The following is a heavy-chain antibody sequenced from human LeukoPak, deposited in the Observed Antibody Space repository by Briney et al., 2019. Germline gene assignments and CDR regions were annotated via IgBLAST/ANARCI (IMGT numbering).Heavy chain of an antibody. CDR1: GLTFTDAS. CDR3: ARDWSPRYYYDSSGYYYFDY. V-gene: IGHV3-21*01. D-gene: IGHD3-22*01. J-gene: IGHJ4*02. CDR2: ISSSSSYI. Sequence: PGGSLRLSCAVSGLTFTDASMSWVRQAPGKGLEWVSSISSSSSYIYYADSVKGRFTISRDNAKNSLYLQMNSLRAEDTAVYYCARDWSPRYYYDSSGYYYFDYWGQGTLVTVSS.